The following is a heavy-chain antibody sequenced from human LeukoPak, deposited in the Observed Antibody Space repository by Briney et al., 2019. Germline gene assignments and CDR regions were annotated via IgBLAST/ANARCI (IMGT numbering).Heavy chain of an antibody. CDR3: AHANLLDAFDI. CDR1: GFSLRSSGMC. CDR2: IDWDDDK. Sequence: KKSGPALVKPTQTLTLTCTFSGFSLRSSGMCVSWVRQPPGKALEWLARIDWDDDKRYSPSLKSRLTITKDTSKNQVVLTMTNMDPVDTATYYCAHANLLDAFDIWGQGTMVTVSS. V-gene: IGHV2-5*08. J-gene: IGHJ3*02. D-gene: IGHD2-15*01.